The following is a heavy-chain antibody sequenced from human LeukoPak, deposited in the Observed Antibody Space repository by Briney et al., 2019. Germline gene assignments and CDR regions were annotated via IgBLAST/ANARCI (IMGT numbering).Heavy chain of an antibody. J-gene: IGHJ4*02. CDR3: ARGGGIIAAAVVD. Sequence: GVSLRLSCAASGFTFRSYWMHWARQAPGKGLLWVSRINSDGSSTNYTDSVKGRFSISRDNAKNTLFLQMNSLRAEDTAVYYCARGGGIIAAAVVDWGQGTLVTVS. CDR1: GFTFRSYW. CDR2: INSDGSST. D-gene: IGHD6-13*01. V-gene: IGHV3-74*01.